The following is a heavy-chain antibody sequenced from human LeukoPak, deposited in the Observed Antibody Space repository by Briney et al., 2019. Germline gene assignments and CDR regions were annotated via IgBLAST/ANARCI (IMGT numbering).Heavy chain of an antibody. CDR2: INSDGSST. CDR3: ATPRGSGSYLAFDY. Sequence: GGSLRLSCAASGFTFSSYWMHWVRQAPGKGRVWVSRINSDGSSTSYADSVKGRFTISRDNAKNALHLQMNSLRAEDTAVYYCATPRGSGSYLAFDYWGQGTLVTVSS. D-gene: IGHD1-26*01. V-gene: IGHV3-74*01. J-gene: IGHJ4*02. CDR1: GFTFSSYW.